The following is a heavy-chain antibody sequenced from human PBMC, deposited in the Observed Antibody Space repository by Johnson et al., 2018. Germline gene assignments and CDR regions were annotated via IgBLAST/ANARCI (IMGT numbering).Heavy chain of an antibody. V-gene: IGHV3-66*01. CDR3: ARDQVAANYYYYSMDV. CDR2: IYTDGIT. Sequence: LVQSGGGLVQPGGSLRLSCAASGFTASSYSISWVRQAPGQGLEWVSVIYTDGITYSADSVKGRFTISRDNAKNTRHLQMTSLRAEDTAVDYCARDQVAANYYYYSMDVWGKGTTVTFSS. CDR1: GFTASSYS. J-gene: IGHJ6*03. D-gene: IGHD6-19*01.